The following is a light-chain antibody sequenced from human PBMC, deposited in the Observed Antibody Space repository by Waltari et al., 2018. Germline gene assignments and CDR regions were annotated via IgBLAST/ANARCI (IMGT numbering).Light chain of an antibody. Sequence: QSVLTQPPSVSGAPGQRVTISCTGTSSNIGAGHDVHWYQQFPGTAPKLLIYGNSNRPSGVPDRLSGSKSDTSASLTITGLQAEDEADYFCHAFDSSLSTGVVFGGGTKVTVL. CDR3: HAFDSSLSTGVV. V-gene: IGLV1-40*01. CDR2: GNS. J-gene: IGLJ2*01. CDR1: SSNIGAGHD.